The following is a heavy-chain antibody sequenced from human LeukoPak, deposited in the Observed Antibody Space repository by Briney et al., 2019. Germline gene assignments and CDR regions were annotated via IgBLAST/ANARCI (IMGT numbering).Heavy chain of an antibody. D-gene: IGHD3-9*01. J-gene: IGHJ5*02. V-gene: IGHV4-34*01. CDR3: ARSPLTGNYGDWFDP. CDR2: INPSGGA. CDR1: GGSFNGYY. Sequence: PSETLSLTCAVSGGSFNGYYWTWIRQSPGKGLEWIGEINPSGGAKYNPSLGSRVTISADTPKNQCSLKVHSVTAAYTAVYYCARSPLTGNYGDWFDPWGQGTLVTVSS.